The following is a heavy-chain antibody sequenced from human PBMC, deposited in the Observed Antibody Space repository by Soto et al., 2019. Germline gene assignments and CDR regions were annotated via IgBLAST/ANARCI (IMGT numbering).Heavy chain of an antibody. CDR2: ISGSGGST. V-gene: IGHV3-23*01. D-gene: IGHD3-22*01. CDR1: GFTFSSYA. Sequence: EVQLLESGGGLVQPGGSLRLSCAASGFTFSSYAMSWVRQAPGKGLEWVSAISGSGGSTYYADSVKGRFTISRDNSKNTLYMQMNSLRVENTAVYYCAKDRNGGSIVVVPPGWFDPWGQGTLVTVSS. CDR3: AKDRNGGSIVVVPPGWFDP. J-gene: IGHJ5*02.